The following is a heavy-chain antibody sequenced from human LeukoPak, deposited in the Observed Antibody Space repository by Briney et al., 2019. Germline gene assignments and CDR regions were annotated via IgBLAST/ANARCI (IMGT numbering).Heavy chain of an antibody. CDR1: GCTFSSSA. CDR3: ATDRGWRTSGYYLYYFEY. CDR2: ISDTGRLS. V-gene: IGHV3-23*01. D-gene: IGHD3-3*01. J-gene: IGHJ4*02. Sequence: GGSLRLSCAASGCTFSSSAMSWVRQAPGKGLEWVAAISDTGRLSYCADSVNGRFTISRDNSKNTLSLQMNSLRAADTAVYYCATDRGWRTSGYYLYYFEYWAREPWSPTPQ.